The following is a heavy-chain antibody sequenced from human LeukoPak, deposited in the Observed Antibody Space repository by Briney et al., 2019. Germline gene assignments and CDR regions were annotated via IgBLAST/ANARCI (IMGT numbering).Heavy chain of an antibody. Sequence: PSETLSLTCTVSGDSISSSSDYWGWIRQPPGKGLEWIGSIYYSGSTYYNPSLKSRVTIYVETSKNQFSLKLSSVTAADTAVYYCARPRAPTYYYDNSGRPRPNEAFDIWGQGTMVTVSS. V-gene: IGHV4-39*01. CDR1: GDSISSSSDY. CDR3: ARPRAPTYYYDNSGRPRPNEAFDI. J-gene: IGHJ3*02. D-gene: IGHD3-22*01. CDR2: IYYSGST.